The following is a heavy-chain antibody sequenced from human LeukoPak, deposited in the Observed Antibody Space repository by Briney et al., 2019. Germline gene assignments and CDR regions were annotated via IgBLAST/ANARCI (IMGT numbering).Heavy chain of an antibody. V-gene: IGHV3-53*01. Sequence: PGGSLRLSCAASGFTVSSNYMSWVRQAPGKGLEWVSVIYSGGSTYYADSVKGRFTISRDNSKNTLYLQMNSLRAEDTAVYYCASSPGTWIQLLRYWGQGTLVTVSS. CDR2: IYSGGST. J-gene: IGHJ4*02. CDR3: ASSPGTWIQLLRY. CDR1: GFTVSSNY. D-gene: IGHD5-18*01.